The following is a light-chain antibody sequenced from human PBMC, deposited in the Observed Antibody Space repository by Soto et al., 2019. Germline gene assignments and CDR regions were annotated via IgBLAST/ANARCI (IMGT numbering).Light chain of an antibody. J-gene: IGLJ1*01. CDR1: RSSAGSNT. Sequence: QSVLTQPPSASGTPGQRVTISCSGSRSSAGSNTVNWYQHLPGTAPKLLIYSNNHRPSGVPDRFSASKAGASASLAISGLQSEDEGDYYCAAWDASLGGFYVFGSGTKLTVL. CDR2: SNN. V-gene: IGLV1-44*01. CDR3: AAWDASLGGFYV.